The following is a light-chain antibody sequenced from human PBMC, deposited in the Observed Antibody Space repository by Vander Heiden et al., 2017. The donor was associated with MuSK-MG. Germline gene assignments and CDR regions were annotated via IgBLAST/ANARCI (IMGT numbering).Light chain of an antibody. CDR3: QQSDSTPQT. J-gene: IGKJ1*01. Sequence: IQITQSPSSLSASVGDRVTITCRASQSISSYLNWYQQKPGKAPKLLIYAASSLQSGVPSRFSGSGSGTDFTLTISSLQPEDFATYYCQQSDSTPQTFGQGTKVEIK. CDR2: AAS. V-gene: IGKV1-39*01. CDR1: QSISSY.